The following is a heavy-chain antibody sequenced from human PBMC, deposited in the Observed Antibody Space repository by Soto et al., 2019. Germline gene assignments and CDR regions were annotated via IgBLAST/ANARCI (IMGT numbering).Heavy chain of an antibody. J-gene: IGHJ5*02. Sequence: NPSETLSVMCPLSAASISGFHWSRIRKSAGKGLEWIGRIYATGTTDYHPSLKSRVMMSVDRSKKQFSLKLRSVTAADTAVYYCVRDGTKTLREWFDPWGQG. D-gene: IGHD1-1*01. CDR2: IYATGTT. CDR1: AASISGFH. V-gene: IGHV4-4*07. CDR3: VRDGTKTLREWFDP.